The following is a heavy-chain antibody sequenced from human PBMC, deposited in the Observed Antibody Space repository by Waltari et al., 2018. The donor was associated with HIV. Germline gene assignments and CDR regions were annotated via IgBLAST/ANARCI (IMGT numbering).Heavy chain of an antibody. Sequence: DVQLVESGGGMVKPGGSLRHSCAAPGFTSSSYSINCVRQAPGKGLEWVSSISSSSSYIYYADSVKGRFTISRDNAKNSLYLQMNSLRAEDTAVYYCARVPVWGSYLNYWGQGTLVTVSS. CDR2: ISSSSSYI. D-gene: IGHD3-16*02. J-gene: IGHJ4*02. CDR3: ARVPVWGSYLNY. CDR1: GFTSSSYS. V-gene: IGHV3-21*01.